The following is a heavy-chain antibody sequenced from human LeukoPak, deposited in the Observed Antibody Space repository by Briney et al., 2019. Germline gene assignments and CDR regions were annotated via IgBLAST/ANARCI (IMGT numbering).Heavy chain of an antibody. Sequence: PGGSLRLSCAVSGFTVSSNYMSWVRQAPGEGLEWVSVILSGGSTYYADSVKGRFTISRDDSKNTVYLQMNSLRAEDTSVYFCARGGESSGYYYADYWGQGTLVTVSS. CDR3: ARGGESSGYYYADY. V-gene: IGHV3-66*01. CDR2: ILSGGST. J-gene: IGHJ4*02. D-gene: IGHD3-22*01. CDR1: GFTVSSNY.